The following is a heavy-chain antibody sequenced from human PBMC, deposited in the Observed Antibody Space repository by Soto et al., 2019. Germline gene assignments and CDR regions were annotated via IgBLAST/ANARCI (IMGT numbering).Heavy chain of an antibody. CDR2: ISAYNGNT. CDR3: ARDPVGGYYDSSGYYHYFDY. Sequence: AASVKVSCKASGYTFTSYVISWVRQAPGQGLEWMGWISAYNGNTNYAQKLQGRVTMTTDTSTSTAYMELRSLRSDDTAVYYCARDPVGGYYDSSGYYHYFDYWGQGTLVTVSS. CDR1: GYTFTSYV. V-gene: IGHV1-18*04. J-gene: IGHJ4*02. D-gene: IGHD3-22*01.